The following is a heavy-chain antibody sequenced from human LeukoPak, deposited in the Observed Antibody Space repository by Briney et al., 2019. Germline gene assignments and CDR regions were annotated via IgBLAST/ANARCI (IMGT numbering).Heavy chain of an antibody. CDR3: ARDHYCENYFDK. D-gene: IGHD3-22*01. CDR1: GFTVSSNY. CDR2: IYSGGSR. J-gene: IGHJ4*02. V-gene: IGHV3-66*01. Sequence: GGSLRLSCAVSGFTVSSNYMSWVRQAPGKGLEWVSAIYSGGSRYYADSVKGRFTISIDRSRNTLYLQMSGLRDEDTAIYYCARDHYCENYFDKWGQGALVTVSS.